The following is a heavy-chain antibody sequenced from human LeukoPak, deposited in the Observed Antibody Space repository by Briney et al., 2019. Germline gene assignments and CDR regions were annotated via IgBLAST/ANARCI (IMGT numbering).Heavy chain of an antibody. Sequence: SETLSLTCTVSGGSISNSDSYWGWIRQPPGKGLEWIGYIYYSGSTYYNPSLKSRVTISVDTSKNQFSLKLSSVTAADTAVYYCARGSGYYFLDYWGQGTLVTVSS. CDR3: ARGSGYYFLDY. D-gene: IGHD3-22*01. J-gene: IGHJ4*02. CDR2: IYYSGST. V-gene: IGHV4-31*03. CDR1: GGSISNSDSY.